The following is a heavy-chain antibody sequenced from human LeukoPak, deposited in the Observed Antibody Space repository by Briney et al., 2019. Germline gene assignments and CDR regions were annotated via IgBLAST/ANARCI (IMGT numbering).Heavy chain of an antibody. D-gene: IGHD3-10*01. CDR3: ARDVPSGLFDY. J-gene: IGHJ4*02. Sequence: SETLSLTCTVSGGSISSYYWSWIRQPPGKGLEWIGYIYYSGSTNYNPSLKSRLTISIDTSKNQFSLKLSSVTAADTAVYYCARDVPSGLFDYWGQGTLVTVSS. CDR2: IYYSGST. CDR1: GGSISSYY. V-gene: IGHV4-59*12.